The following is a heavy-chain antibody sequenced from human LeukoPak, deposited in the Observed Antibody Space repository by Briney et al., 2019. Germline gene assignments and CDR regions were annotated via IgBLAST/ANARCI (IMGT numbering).Heavy chain of an antibody. CDR1: GYTFTGYY. CDR3: ARGRITMVRGVNY. V-gene: IGHV1-2*02. J-gene: IGHJ4*02. CDR2: INPNSGGT. Sequence: ASVKVSCKASGYTFTGYYMHWVRQASGQGLEWMGWINPNSGGTNYAQKFQGRVTMTRDTSISTAYMELSRLRSDDTAVYCCARGRITMVRGVNYWGQGTLVTVSS. D-gene: IGHD3-10*01.